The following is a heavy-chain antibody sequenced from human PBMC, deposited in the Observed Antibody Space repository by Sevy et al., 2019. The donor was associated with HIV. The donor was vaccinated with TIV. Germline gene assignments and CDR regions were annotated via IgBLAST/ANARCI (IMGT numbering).Heavy chain of an antibody. D-gene: IGHD3-10*01. CDR3: ASAKDPYGSGSYYNFDY. Sequence: ASVKVSCKASGGTFSRYAISCVRQAPGQGLEWMGGIIPIFGTANYAQKFQGRVTITADESTSTAYMELSSLRSEDTAVYYCASAKDPYGSGSYYNFDYWGQGTLVIVSS. CDR1: GGTFSRYA. J-gene: IGHJ4*02. V-gene: IGHV1-69*13. CDR2: IIPIFGTA.